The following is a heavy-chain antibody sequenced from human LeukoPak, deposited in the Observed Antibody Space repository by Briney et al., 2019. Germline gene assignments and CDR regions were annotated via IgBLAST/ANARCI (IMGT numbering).Heavy chain of an antibody. V-gene: IGHV1-69*02. CDR3: AIEERGAIGY. CDR2: IITILGKT. Sequence: GASVKVSCKASGGSFTFYSISWVRQVPGQGLEWMGRIITILGKTNYALIFQGRVTITADISSSTAYMELSRLTSEDTAVYYCAIEERGAIGYWGQGTLVTVSS. D-gene: IGHD1-26*01. CDR1: GGSFTFYS. J-gene: IGHJ4*02.